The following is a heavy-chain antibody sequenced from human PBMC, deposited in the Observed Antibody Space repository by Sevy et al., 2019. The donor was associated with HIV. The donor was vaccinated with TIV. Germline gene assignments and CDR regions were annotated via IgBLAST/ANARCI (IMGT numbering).Heavy chain of an antibody. CDR1: GFTFGDYC. CDR3: TRWEAAQSIFDY. V-gene: IGHV3-49*04. Sequence: GGSLRLSCTASGFTFGDYCMSWVRQAPGKGLEWVAFLKSDVYGGTVDHAASVRGRFVTSRDDSKTIAYLQMNDLKTEDTGVYYCTRWEAAQSIFDYWGQGALVTVSS. J-gene: IGHJ4*02. CDR2: LKSDVYGGTV. D-gene: IGHD1-26*01.